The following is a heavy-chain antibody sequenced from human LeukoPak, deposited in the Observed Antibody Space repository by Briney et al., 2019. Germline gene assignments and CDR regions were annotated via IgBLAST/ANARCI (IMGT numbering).Heavy chain of an antibody. D-gene: IGHD2-8*01. J-gene: IGHJ4*02. CDR3: ARLSRKYCTNGVCYVDY. CDR2: ISSSGSTI. V-gene: IGHV3-48*03. CDR1: GFTFSSYE. Sequence: GGSLRLSCAASGFTFSSYEMNWVRQAPGKGLEWVSYISSSGSTIYYADSVKGRFTISRDNAKNSLYLQMNSLRAEDTAVYYCARLSRKYCTNGVCYVDYWGQGTLVTVSS.